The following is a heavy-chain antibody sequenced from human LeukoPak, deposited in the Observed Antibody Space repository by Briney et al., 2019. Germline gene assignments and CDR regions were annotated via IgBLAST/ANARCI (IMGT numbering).Heavy chain of an antibody. CDR3: ARDRDSGSYYDFDY. D-gene: IGHD1-26*01. J-gene: IGHJ4*02. CDR1: GYTFTGYY. V-gene: IGHV1-2*02. CDR2: INPNSGGT. Sequence: ASVKVSCKASGYTFTGYYMHWVRQAPGQGLEWMGWINPNSGGTNYAQKFQGRVTMTRDTSISTAYMELSRLRSDDTAVYYCARDRDSGSYYDFDYWGQGTLVTVSS.